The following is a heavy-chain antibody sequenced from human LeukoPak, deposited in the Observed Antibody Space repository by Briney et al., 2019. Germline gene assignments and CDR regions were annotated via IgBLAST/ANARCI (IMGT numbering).Heavy chain of an antibody. CDR3: AKAGDSSSSPLFLD. J-gene: IGHJ4*02. Sequence: GGSLRLSCAASGFSFSNYGMHWVRQAPGKGLEWGAFIRYGGSIKYYADSVKGRFTISRDNSKNTLYLHMNSLRAEDTAVYYCAKAGDSSSSPLFLDWGQGTLVTVSS. CDR1: GFSFSNYG. CDR2: IRYGGSIK. D-gene: IGHD6-6*01. V-gene: IGHV3-30*02.